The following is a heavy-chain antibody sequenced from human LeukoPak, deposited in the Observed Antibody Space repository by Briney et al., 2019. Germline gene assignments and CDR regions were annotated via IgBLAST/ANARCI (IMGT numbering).Heavy chain of an antibody. Sequence: GGSLRLSCAASRFTFSSYGMSWVRQAPGKGLEWVSGISGGGGGTYYADSVKGRFTISRDNAKNSLYLQMNSLRAEDTAVYYCATMVRGTKGYYYMDVWGKGTTVTVSS. CDR2: ISGGGGGT. CDR3: ATMVRGTKGYYYMDV. CDR1: RFTFSSYG. J-gene: IGHJ6*03. D-gene: IGHD3-10*01. V-gene: IGHV3-23*01.